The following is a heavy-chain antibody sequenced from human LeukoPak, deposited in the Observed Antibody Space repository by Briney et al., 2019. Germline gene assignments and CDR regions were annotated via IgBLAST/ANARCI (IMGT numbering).Heavy chain of an antibody. Sequence: SQTLSLTCAISGDSVSSYSASWNWFGQSPSRGLEWLGRIYYYGYNWITDYAESVKSRVTINPDTSRNQLSMQLNSMTPEDTALYYCTRRRYSGSDGYFDSWGQGTLVTVSS. CDR3: TRRRYSGSDGYFDS. CDR2: IYYYGYNWIT. J-gene: IGHJ4*02. CDR1: GDSVSSYSAS. D-gene: IGHD5-12*01. V-gene: IGHV6-1*01.